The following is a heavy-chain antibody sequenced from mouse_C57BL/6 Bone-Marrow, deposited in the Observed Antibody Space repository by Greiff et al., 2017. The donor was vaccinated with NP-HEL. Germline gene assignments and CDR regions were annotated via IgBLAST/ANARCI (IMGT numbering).Heavy chain of an antibody. Sequence: VQLKQSGAELVRPGASVKLSCTASGFNFTDDYMHWVKQRPEQGLEWIGWIDPENGDTEYASKFKGKATITADTSSNTAYLQLSSLTSEDTAVYYCTTDYGSSSYWYFDVWGTGTTVTVSS. CDR3: TTDYGSSSYWYFDV. CDR1: GFNFTDDY. J-gene: IGHJ1*03. V-gene: IGHV14-4*01. CDR2: IDPENGDT. D-gene: IGHD1-1*01.